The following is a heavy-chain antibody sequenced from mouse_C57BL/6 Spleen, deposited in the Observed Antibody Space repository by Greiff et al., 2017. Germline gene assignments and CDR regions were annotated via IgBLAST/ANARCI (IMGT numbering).Heavy chain of an antibody. CDR2: FRNLAYSI. D-gene: IGHD2-10*01. V-gene: IGHV5-15*01. Sequence: EVQLVESGGGLVQPGGSLKLSCAASGFTFSDYGMACVRQAPRKGPVGVAFFRNLAYSIYYAASVTGRFSISRANAKNTQYLEMRRLSSEDTAMYYCERPYYGNYGFADWGPGTLVTVSA. CDR1: GFTFSDYG. CDR3: ERPYYGNYGFAD. J-gene: IGHJ3*01.